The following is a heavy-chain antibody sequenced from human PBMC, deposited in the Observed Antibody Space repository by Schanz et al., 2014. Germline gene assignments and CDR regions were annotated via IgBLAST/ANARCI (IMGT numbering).Heavy chain of an antibody. Sequence: QVQVVQSGAEVKKPGASVKVSCKASTYTFTINSISWVRQAPGQGLEWMGRISTYNGDTDYAQKFQDRVTMTRATSTSTVNMELTSLRSEDTAVYYCARDPYSASYFPSPPLYGLDVWGQGTTVTVSS. CDR3: ARDPYSASYFPSPPLYGLDV. D-gene: IGHD1-26*01. CDR1: TYTFTINS. CDR2: ISTYNGDT. J-gene: IGHJ6*02. V-gene: IGHV1-18*04.